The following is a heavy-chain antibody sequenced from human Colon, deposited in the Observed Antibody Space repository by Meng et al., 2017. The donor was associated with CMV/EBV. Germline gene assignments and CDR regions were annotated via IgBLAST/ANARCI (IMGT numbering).Heavy chain of an antibody. CDR1: GFTFSNYA. V-gene: IGHV3-23*03. J-gene: IGHJ4*02. CDR2: LYVGGDST. D-gene: IGHD1-26*01. CDR3: AKRGKSGTRYFGFDY. Sequence: PGFTFSNYAMSWVRQAPGKGLEWVANLYVGGDSTYYADSVKGRFTISRDNSKNTLYLQMNSLKDEDTAVYYCAKRGKSGTRYFGFDYWGQGALVTVSS.